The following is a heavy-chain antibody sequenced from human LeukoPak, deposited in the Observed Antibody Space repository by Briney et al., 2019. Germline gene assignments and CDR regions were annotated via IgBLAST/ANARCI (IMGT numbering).Heavy chain of an antibody. D-gene: IGHD5-12*01. Sequence: PSETLSLTCTVSGGSISSSSDYWGWIRQPPGKGLEWIGNIYNSGSTYYKPSLKSRVTISVDTSKNQFSLKLSSVTAADTAVYYCARGGSGYDSFYYYGMDVWGQGTTVTVSS. CDR1: GGSISSSSDY. J-gene: IGHJ6*02. CDR3: ARGGSGYDSFYYYGMDV. V-gene: IGHV4-39*07. CDR2: IYNSGST.